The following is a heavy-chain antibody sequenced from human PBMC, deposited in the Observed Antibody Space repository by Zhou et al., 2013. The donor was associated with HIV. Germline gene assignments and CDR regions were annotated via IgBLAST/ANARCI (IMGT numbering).Heavy chain of an antibody. V-gene: IGHV1-69*15. Sequence: QVQLVQSGAEVKKPGSSVKVSCKAYGGTFSNYYINWVRQAPGQGLEWVGRITPMFGTPDYARKFRGRVKISADESSTTSYIEIFSLGREDTATYFCSRRQQLLDQWGQGTLISVSS. CDR2: ITPMFGTP. CDR3: SRRQQLLDQ. D-gene: IGHD3-10*01. CDR1: GGTFSNYY. J-gene: IGHJ4*02.